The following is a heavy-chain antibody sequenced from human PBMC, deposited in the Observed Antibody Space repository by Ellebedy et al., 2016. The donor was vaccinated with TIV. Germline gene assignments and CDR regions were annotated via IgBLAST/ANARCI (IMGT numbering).Heavy chain of an antibody. CDR2: INSDGSST. Sequence: GESLKISXAASGFTFSSYWMHWVRQAPGKGLVWVSRINSDGSSTSYADSVKGRFTISRDNSKNTLYLQMNSLRAEDTAVYYCARDYGGNSIYFHHWGQGTLVTVSS. J-gene: IGHJ1*01. V-gene: IGHV3-74*01. CDR3: ARDYGGNSIYFHH. D-gene: IGHD4-23*01. CDR1: GFTFSSYW.